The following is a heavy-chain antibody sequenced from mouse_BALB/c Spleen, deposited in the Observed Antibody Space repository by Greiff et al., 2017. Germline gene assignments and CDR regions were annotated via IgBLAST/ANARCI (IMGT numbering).Heavy chain of an antibody. J-gene: IGHJ2*01. D-gene: IGHD2-3*01. V-gene: IGHV5-6-4*01. Sequence: EVKVVESGGGLVKPGGSLKLSCAASGFTFSSYTMSWVRQTPEKRLEWVATISSGGSYTYYPDSVKGRFTISRDNAKNTLYLQMSSLKSEDTAMYYCTRDGDGYYVDYWGQGTTLTVSS. CDR2: ISSGGSYT. CDR3: TRDGDGYYVDY. CDR1: GFTFSSYT.